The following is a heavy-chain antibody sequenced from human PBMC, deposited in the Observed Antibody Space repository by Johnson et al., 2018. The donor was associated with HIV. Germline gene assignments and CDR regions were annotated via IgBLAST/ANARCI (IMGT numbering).Heavy chain of an antibody. Sequence: VQLVESGGGSVKPGDSLRLSCAASGFTFSDVWMTWVRQAPGRGLEWLGRIKTKTEGGTTDYAAPVKGRFTISRDDSINTVYLQMNSLKSEDMAVYYCTTEPFAFDIWGQGTMVTVSS. J-gene: IGHJ3*02. CDR3: TTEPFAFDI. CDR2: IKTKTEGGTT. CDR1: GFTFSDVW. V-gene: IGHV3-15*01.